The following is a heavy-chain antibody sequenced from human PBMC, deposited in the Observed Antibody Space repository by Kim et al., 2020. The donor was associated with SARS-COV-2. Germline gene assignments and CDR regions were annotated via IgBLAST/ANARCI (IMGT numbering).Heavy chain of an antibody. J-gene: IGHJ4*02. Sequence: SETLSLTCTVSGASISTYYWTWIRQAPGQALEWIGYVHYSGSTNYKSSLRSRVTMSLDTSKNQFSLNLNSVTAADTAIYYCAAYERSSRTYCLHHWGRGTLVTVSS. CDR1: GASISTYY. CDR2: VHYSGST. CDR3: AAYERSSRTYCLHH. D-gene: IGHD1-7*01. V-gene: IGHV4-59*01.